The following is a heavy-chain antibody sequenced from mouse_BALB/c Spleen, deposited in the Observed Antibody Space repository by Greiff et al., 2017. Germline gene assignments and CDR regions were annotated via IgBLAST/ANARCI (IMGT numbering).Heavy chain of an antibody. D-gene: IGHD1-1*01. CDR3: ARRYYYGSSYAMDY. CDR2: INPSSGYT. V-gene: IGHV1-4*02. J-gene: IGHJ4*01. CDR1: GYTFTSYT. Sequence: QVQLQQSAAELARPGASVKMSCKASGYTFTSYTMHWVKQRPGQGLEWIGYINPSSGYTEYNQKFKDKTTLTADKSSSTAYMQLSSLTSEDSAVYYCARRYYYGSSYAMDYWGQGTSGTVSS.